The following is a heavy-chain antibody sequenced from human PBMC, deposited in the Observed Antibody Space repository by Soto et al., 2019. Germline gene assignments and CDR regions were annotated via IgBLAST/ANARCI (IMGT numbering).Heavy chain of an antibody. CDR2: IYYSGHT. J-gene: IGHJ4*02. CDR1: DGSFSSSYY. CDR3: ARYFLRGRFFDS. V-gene: IGHV4-39*01. D-gene: IGHD3-10*01. Sequence: SETLSLTSSVSDGSFSSSYYWGWIRKAPGKGLEWLGNIYYSGHTYYNPSLKSRFAMSVDTSKNQFSLTLTSVTAADTAVYYCARYFLRGRFFDSWGQGTLVTV.